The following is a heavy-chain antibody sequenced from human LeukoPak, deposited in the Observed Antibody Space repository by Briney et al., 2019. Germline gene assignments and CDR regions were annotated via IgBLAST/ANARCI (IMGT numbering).Heavy chain of an antibody. D-gene: IGHD3-16*01. Sequence: PSDPVSLICAVYGGSLSGYYWSWIRHPPGKGLEWIGEINHSGSTNYNPSLKSRVTISVDTSKNQFSLKLSSVTAADTAVYYCARGGVFDYWGQGTLITVSS. CDR2: INHSGST. V-gene: IGHV4-34*01. CDR1: GGSLSGYY. J-gene: IGHJ4*02. CDR3: ARGGVFDY.